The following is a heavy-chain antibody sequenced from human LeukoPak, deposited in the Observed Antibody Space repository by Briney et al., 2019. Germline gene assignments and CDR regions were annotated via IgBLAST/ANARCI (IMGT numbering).Heavy chain of an antibody. D-gene: IGHD3-22*01. Sequence: GGSLRLSCAASGFTVSSNYMSWVRQAPGKGLEWVSVIYSGGSTYYADSVKGRFTISRHNSKNTLYLQMNSLRAEDTAVYYCATYGRDYYDSSGYFYDAFDIWGQGTMVTVSS. CDR1: GFTVSSNY. CDR3: ATYGRDYYDSSGYFYDAFDI. V-gene: IGHV3-53*04. J-gene: IGHJ3*02. CDR2: IYSGGST.